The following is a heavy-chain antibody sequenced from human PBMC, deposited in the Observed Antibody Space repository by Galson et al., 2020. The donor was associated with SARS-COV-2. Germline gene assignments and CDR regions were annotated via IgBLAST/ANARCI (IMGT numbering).Heavy chain of an antibody. D-gene: IGHD2-15*01. J-gene: IGHJ4*02. V-gene: IGHV3-30*04. CDR2: ISYDGSNK. CDR1: GFTFSSYA. CDR3: ARDSGGYLDY. Sequence: GGSLRLSCAASGFTFSSYAMHWVRQAPGKGLEWVAVISYDGSNKYYADSVKGRFTISRDNSKNTLHLQMNSLRAEDTAVYYCARDSGGYLDYWGQGTLVTVSS.